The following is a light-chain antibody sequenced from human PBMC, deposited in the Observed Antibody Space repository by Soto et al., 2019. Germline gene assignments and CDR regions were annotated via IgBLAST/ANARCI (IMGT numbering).Light chain of an antibody. Sequence: DIQMTQSPSTLSASVGDRVTITCRASQSISTWLAWYQQKPGKAPKLLIFGASSLESGVPSRFSGSGSGTDFTLTISRLEPEDFAVYYCQQYISSPLTFGQGTKVDIK. CDR2: GAS. V-gene: IGKV1-5*01. CDR3: QQYISSPLT. CDR1: QSISTW. J-gene: IGKJ1*01.